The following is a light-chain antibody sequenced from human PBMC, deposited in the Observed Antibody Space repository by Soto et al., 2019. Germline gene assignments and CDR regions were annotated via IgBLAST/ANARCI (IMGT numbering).Light chain of an antibody. Sequence: DIQMTQSPSTMSASVGDRVTITCRASQSISSWLAWYQQKPGKAPKLLIYDASSLESGVPARFSGCGSGTEFTLTISSLQPDDFATYYCQQYNSYDTFGQGTKLEIK. CDR1: QSISSW. CDR2: DAS. V-gene: IGKV1-5*01. J-gene: IGKJ2*01. CDR3: QQYNSYDT.